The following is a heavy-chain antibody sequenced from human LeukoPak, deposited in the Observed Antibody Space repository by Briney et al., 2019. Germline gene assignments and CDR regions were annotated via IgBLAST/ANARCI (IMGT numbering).Heavy chain of an antibody. Sequence: GGSLRLSCAASGFTFSSYAMSWVRQAPGKGLEWVSAISGSGGSTYYADSVKGRFTISRDNSKNTLYLQMNSLRAEDAAVYYCAKEGRGVMAVAGTVYYWGQGTLVTVSS. CDR2: ISGSGGST. CDR3: AKEGRGVMAVAGTVYY. V-gene: IGHV3-23*01. D-gene: IGHD6-19*01. CDR1: GFTFSSYA. J-gene: IGHJ4*02.